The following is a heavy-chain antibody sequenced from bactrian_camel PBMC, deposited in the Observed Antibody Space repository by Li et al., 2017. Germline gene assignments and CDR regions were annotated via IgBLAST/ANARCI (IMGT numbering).Heavy chain of an antibody. CDR2: TSWTGGNT. Sequence: QLVESGGGSVQAGGSLRLSCAASEYPHSVNCMGWFRQAPGKEREGVSCTSWTGGNTYTSDSVKGRFTISRDNNKNTVYLQMNNLKPEDTATYYCAADDVVVYDPYDYCSGGRFANWGQGTQVTVS. CDR3: AADDVVVYDPYDYCSGGRFAN. V-gene: IGHV3S60*01. CDR1: EYPHSVNC. D-gene: IGHD3*01. J-gene: IGHJ4*01.